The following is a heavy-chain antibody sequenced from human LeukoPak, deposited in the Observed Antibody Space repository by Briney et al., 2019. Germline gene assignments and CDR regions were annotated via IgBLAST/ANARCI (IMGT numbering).Heavy chain of an antibody. Sequence: GGSLRLSCAASGFTFSSYSMNWVRQAPGKGLEWVSYISSSSSTIYYADSVKGRFTISRDNAKNSLYLQMNSLRAEDTAVYYCARAIAVAGIGYWGQGTLVTVSS. J-gene: IGHJ4*02. CDR3: ARAIAVAGIGY. V-gene: IGHV3-48*01. D-gene: IGHD6-19*01. CDR2: ISSSSSTI. CDR1: GFTFSSYS.